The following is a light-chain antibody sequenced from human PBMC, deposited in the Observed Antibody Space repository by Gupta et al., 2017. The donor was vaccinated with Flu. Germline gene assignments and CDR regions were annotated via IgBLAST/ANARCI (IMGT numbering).Light chain of an antibody. J-gene: IGLJ3*02. CDR3: YATDTSGNHRV. CDR1: ELQRKY. CDR2: ADS. V-gene: IGLV3-10*01. Sequence: QISSFTCTGYELQRKYHYWCQQMAGQAPILIIYADSKRPSVSPERFSGTSSGTMATLTISRAQGEDEADYYCYATDTSGNHRVFGGGTNLTVL.